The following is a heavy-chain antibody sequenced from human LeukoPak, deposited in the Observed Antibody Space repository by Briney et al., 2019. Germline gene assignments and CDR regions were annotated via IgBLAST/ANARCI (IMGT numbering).Heavy chain of an antibody. J-gene: IGHJ3*02. V-gene: IGHV4-59*08. CDR1: DGSFSSYS. Sequence: KTSETLSLTCTVSDGSFSSYSWNWIRQPPGRGLEWIGYIYYSGSTIYNPSLRSRVTISVDTSKNQFSLKLTSVTAADTAVYYCARLKARDAFDIWGQGTMVTVSS. CDR2: IYYSGST. CDR3: ARLKARDAFDI.